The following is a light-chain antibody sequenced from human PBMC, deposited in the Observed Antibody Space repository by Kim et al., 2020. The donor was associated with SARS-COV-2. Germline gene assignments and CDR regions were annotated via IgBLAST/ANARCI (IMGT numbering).Light chain of an antibody. CDR2: EVS. V-gene: IGLV2-23*02. J-gene: IGLJ1*01. CDR1: SSDVGSYNL. CDR3: CSYAGSSTFYV. Sequence: QAASVSGSPGQSITISCTGTSSDVGSYNLVSWYQQHPGKAPKLMIYEVSKRPSGVSNRFSGSKSGNTASLTISGLQAEDEADYYCCSYAGSSTFYV.